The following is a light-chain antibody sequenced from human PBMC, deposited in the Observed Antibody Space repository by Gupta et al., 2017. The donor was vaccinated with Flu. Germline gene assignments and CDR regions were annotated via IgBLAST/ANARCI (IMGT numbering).Light chain of an antibody. CDR1: QSINLY. Sequence: DIQMTQLPSSLSASVGDRVTITCRASQSINLYLNLYQQKPGRAPRLLIYSASTLHTGVPSRFSGSGSGTDFTLTISRLEAEDFATYFCQESTNIPAITFGRGTTVE. CDR3: QESTNIPAIT. J-gene: IGKJ4*01. CDR2: SAS. V-gene: IGKV1-39*01.